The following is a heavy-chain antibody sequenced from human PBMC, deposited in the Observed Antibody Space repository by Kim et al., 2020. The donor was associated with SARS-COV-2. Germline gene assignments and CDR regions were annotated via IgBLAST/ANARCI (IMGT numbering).Heavy chain of an antibody. CDR2: ISSSSSYI. J-gene: IGHJ6*02. CDR3: YGMDV. V-gene: IGHV3-21*01. Sequence: ISSSSSYIYYADSVKCRFTISRDNAKNSLYLQMNSLRAEDTAVYYCYGMDVWGQGTTVTVSS.